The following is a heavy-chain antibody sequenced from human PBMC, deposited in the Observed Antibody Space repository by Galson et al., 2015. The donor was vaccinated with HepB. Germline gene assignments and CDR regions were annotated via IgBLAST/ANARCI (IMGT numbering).Heavy chain of an antibody. CDR2: TSYDERNK. J-gene: IGHJ6*02. CDR3: ARDREMSTRWPDYYLHSGMDV. Sequence: SLRLSCAASGFTFRTYGIHWVRQAPGKGLEWVSLTSYDERNKNYADSVKGRFTISRDNSKNTLYLQMNSLRPEDTAVYYCARDREMSTRWPDYYLHSGMDVWGQGTTVTVSS. D-gene: IGHD5-24*01. V-gene: IGHV3-30*06. CDR1: GFTFRTYG.